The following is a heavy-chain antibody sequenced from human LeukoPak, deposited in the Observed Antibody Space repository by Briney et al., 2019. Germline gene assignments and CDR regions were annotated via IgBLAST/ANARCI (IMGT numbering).Heavy chain of an antibody. Sequence: SQTLSLTCAISGDSVSSNSAAWDWTRQSPSRGLEWLGRTYYRSKWFYDYAVSVKSRITINPDTSKNQFSLLLNSVTPEDTAVYYCTRDSGLGNDAFDVWGQGTMVTVSS. J-gene: IGHJ3*01. CDR3: TRDSGLGNDAFDV. V-gene: IGHV6-1*01. CDR1: GDSVSSNSAA. D-gene: IGHD3-10*01. CDR2: TYYRSKWFY.